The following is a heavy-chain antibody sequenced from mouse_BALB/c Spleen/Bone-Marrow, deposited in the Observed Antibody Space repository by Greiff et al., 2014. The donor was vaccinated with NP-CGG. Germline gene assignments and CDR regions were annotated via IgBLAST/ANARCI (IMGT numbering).Heavy chain of an antibody. CDR3: ARSYGNPYYFDY. D-gene: IGHD2-1*01. CDR1: GYTFTTYN. Sequence: LQQSGAGLVKPGASVKMSCKASGYTFTTYNMHWVKQTPGQGLEWIGAIYPGNGDTSYNQKFKGKATLTADKSSSTAYMQLSSLTSEDSAVYYCARSYGNPYYFDYWGQGTTLTVSS. V-gene: IGHV1-12*01. J-gene: IGHJ2*01. CDR2: IYPGNGDT.